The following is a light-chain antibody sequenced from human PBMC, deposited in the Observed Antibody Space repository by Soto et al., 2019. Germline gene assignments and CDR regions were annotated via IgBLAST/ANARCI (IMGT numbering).Light chain of an antibody. V-gene: IGLV1-40*01. Sequence: QLVLTQPPSVSGAPGQRVTISCTGSSSNIGAGYDVHWYQQLPGTAPKLLIYGNSNRPSGVPDRFSGSMSGTSASLAITGLQAEDEADYYCQSYDSSLSGYVVFGGGTKVTVL. CDR2: GNS. J-gene: IGLJ2*01. CDR3: QSYDSSLSGYVV. CDR1: SSNIGAGYD.